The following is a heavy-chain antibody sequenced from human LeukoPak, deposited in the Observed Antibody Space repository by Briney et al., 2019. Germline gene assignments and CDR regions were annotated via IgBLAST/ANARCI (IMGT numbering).Heavy chain of an antibody. D-gene: IGHD5-18*01. CDR3: ARVDTAMGSFYYYYYYMDV. J-gene: IGHJ6*03. V-gene: IGHV1-2*06. CDR1: GYTFTGYY. CDR2: INPNSGGT. Sequence: ASVKVSCKASGYTFTGYYMHWVRQAPGQGLEWMGRINPNSGGTNYAQKFQGRVTITRDTSISTAYMELSRLRSDDTAVYYWARVDTAMGSFYYYYYYMDVWGKGTTVTVSS.